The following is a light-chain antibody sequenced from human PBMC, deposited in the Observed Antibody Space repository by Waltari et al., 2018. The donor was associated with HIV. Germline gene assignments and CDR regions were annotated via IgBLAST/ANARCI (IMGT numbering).Light chain of an antibody. Sequence: SYVLTQPPSVSVAPGKTARITCWGTNLGSKSVHWYQQKPGQAPVLVIYYDSDRPSGIPERFSGSNSGNTATLTISRVEAGDEADYYCQVWDSSSDLLYVFGTGTKVTVL. V-gene: IGLV3-21*04. J-gene: IGLJ1*01. CDR2: YDS. CDR1: NLGSKS. CDR3: QVWDSSSDLLYV.